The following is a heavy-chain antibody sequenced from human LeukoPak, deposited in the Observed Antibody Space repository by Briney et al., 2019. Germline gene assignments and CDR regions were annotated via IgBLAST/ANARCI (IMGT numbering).Heavy chain of an antibody. CDR3: AGAGSGSYFGPDY. CDR1: GGTFSSYA. CDR2: IIPIFGTA. J-gene: IGHJ4*02. V-gene: IGHV1-69*06. D-gene: IGHD1-26*01. Sequence: ASVKVSCKASGGTFSSYAISWVRQAPGQGLEWMGGIIPIFGTANYAQKFQGRVTITADKSTSTAYMELSSLRSEDTAVYYCAGAGSGSYFGPDYWGQGTLVTVSS.